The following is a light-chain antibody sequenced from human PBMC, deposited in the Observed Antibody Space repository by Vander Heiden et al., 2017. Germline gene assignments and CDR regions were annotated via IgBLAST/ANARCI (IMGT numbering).Light chain of an antibody. V-gene: IGLV1-44*01. J-gene: IGLJ3*02. Sequence: HSLLTHPPSASGTPGQRVTISCSGSSSNVGSFAVNWYHQLPETAPKRLTYSDKHRPSGVPDRFSGSRSGTSASLASSGLQSGDEADYYCATWDHSLNAWVFGGGTKLTVL. CDR2: SDK. CDR1: SSNVGSFA. CDR3: ATWDHSLNAWV.